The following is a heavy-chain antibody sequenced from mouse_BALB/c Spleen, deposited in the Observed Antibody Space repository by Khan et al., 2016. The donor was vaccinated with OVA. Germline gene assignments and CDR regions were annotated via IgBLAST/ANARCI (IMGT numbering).Heavy chain of an antibody. CDR2: ITVKSDNSGA. Sequence: VQLVETGGGLVRPGNSLKLSCVTSGFTFSYYRMHWLRQFPGKRLEWIAVITVKSDNSGANYAESVKGRFTISRDDSKSSVYLQMNRLREEDTATYYGSRGGYYYGTTFDYWGQGTTLTVAS. CDR1: GFTFSYYR. V-gene: IGHV13-2*02. D-gene: IGHD1-1*01. J-gene: IGHJ2*01. CDR3: SRGGYYYGTTFDY.